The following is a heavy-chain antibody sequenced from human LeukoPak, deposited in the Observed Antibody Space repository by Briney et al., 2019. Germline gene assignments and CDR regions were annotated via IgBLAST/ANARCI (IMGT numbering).Heavy chain of an antibody. CDR3: ARDANRGSFDY. V-gene: IGHV4-39*07. CDR1: GGSVSSYSYY. Sequence: SETLSLTCTVSGGSVSSYSYYWGWIRQPPGKGLEWIGSIFYSGNTYYNPSLKSRLTISADTSKNQFSLRLTSVTAADTAVYYCARDANRGSFDYWGQGTLVTVSS. D-gene: IGHD2/OR15-2a*01. CDR2: IFYSGNT. J-gene: IGHJ4*02.